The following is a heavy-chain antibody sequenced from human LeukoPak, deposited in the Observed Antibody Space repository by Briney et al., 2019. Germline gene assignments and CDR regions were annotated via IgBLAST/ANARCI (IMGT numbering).Heavy chain of an antibody. V-gene: IGHV4-34*01. D-gene: IGHD6-13*01. CDR1: GGSFSGYY. Sequence: SETLSLTCAVYGGSFSGYYWSWIRQPPGKGLEWIGEINHSGSTNYNPSLKSRVTISVDTSKNQFSLKLSSVTAADTAVYYCARGAAVTYWGQGTLVTVSS. CDR2: INHSGST. J-gene: IGHJ4*02. CDR3: ARGAAVTY.